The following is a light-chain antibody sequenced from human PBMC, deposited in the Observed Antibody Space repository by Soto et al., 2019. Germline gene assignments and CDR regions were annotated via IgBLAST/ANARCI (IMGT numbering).Light chain of an antibody. CDR2: SIN. Sequence: QSVLTQPPSASGTPGQRVTISGSGSNSNTGSNTVNWYQQLPGTAPKLLIYSINQRPSGVPDRFSGSQSGTSASLAISGLQSEDEATYYCAVWDDSLNGVLFGGGTKLTVL. J-gene: IGLJ2*01. V-gene: IGLV1-44*01. CDR1: NSNTGSNT. CDR3: AVWDDSLNGVL.